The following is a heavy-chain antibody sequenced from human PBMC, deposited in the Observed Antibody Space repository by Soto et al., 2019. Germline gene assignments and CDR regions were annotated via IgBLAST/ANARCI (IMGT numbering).Heavy chain of an antibody. CDR3: ARGVGDGYNWGDAFDI. CDR2: ISAYNGNT. CDR1: GYTFTSYG. V-gene: IGHV1-18*01. Sequence: ASVKVSCKASGYTFTSYGISWVRQAPGQGLEWMGWISAYNGNTNYAQKLQGRVTMTTDTSTSTAYMELRSLRSDDTAVYYCARGVGDGYNWGDAFDIWGQGTMVTVSS. D-gene: IGHD5-12*01. J-gene: IGHJ3*02.